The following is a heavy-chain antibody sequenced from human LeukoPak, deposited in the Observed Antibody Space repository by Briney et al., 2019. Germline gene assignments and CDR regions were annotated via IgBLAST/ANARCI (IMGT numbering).Heavy chain of an antibody. CDR1: GGSVSSGSYY. D-gene: IGHD1-14*01. Sequence: SETLSLTCTVSGGSVSSGSYYWSWIRQPPGKGLEWIGYIYYSGSTNYNPSLKSRVTISVDTSKNQFSLKLSSVTAADTAVYYCARNRRGDYYYGMDVWGKGTTVTISS. V-gene: IGHV4-61*01. J-gene: IGHJ6*04. CDR3: ARNRRGDYYYGMDV. CDR2: IYYSGST.